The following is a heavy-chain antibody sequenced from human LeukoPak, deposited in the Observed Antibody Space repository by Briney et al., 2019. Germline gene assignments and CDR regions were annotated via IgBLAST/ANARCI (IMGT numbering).Heavy chain of an antibody. CDR3: ANRNLVGAIS. CDR1: GGSISSSSYY. Sequence: SETLSLTCTVSGGSISSSSYYWGWIRQPPGKGLEWIGSIYYSGSTYYNPSLKSRVTISVDTSKNQFSLKLSSVTAADTAVYYCANRNLVGAISWGQGTLVTVSS. J-gene: IGHJ5*02. V-gene: IGHV4-39*01. D-gene: IGHD1-26*01. CDR2: IYYSGST.